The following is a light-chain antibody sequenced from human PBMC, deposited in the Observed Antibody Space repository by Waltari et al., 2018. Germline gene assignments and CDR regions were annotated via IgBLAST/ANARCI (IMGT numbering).Light chain of an antibody. CDR1: QSVSSY. Sequence: EIVLTQSPATLSLSPGERTTLSCRASQSVSSYLAWYQQKPGQAPRLLIYDVSNRATGIPARFSGSGSWTDFTLTISSLESEDFAVYYCQQRSNWPLTFGGGTKVEIK. J-gene: IGKJ4*01. CDR3: QQRSNWPLT. CDR2: DVS. V-gene: IGKV3-11*01.